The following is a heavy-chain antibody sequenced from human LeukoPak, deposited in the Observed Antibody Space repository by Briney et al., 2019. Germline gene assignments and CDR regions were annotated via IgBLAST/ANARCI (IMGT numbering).Heavy chain of an antibody. J-gene: IGHJ4*02. Sequence: PGGSLRLSCAVSGFTFSSYAMSWVRQTPGKGLEWVSAISGSGDSTSYADSVKGRFTISRDNSKNTLYLEMNSLRAGDTAVYYCAKAYSNGWYFDWGQGTLVTVSS. D-gene: IGHD6-19*01. CDR1: GFTFSSYA. CDR3: AKAYSNGWYFD. V-gene: IGHV3-23*01. CDR2: ISGSGDST.